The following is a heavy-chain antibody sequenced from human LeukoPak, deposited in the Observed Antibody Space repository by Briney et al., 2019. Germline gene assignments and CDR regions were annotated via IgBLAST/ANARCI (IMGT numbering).Heavy chain of an antibody. J-gene: IGHJ4*02. V-gene: IGHV3-30-3*01. CDR2: ISYDGSNK. CDR3: AKARKGTDIVVVPAAFAIDY. Sequence: GRSLRLSCAASGFTFSSYAMHWVRQAPGKGLEWVAVISYDGSNKYYADSVKGRFTISRDNSKNTLYLQMNSLRAEDTAVYYCAKARKGTDIVVVPAAFAIDYWGQGTLVTVSS. CDR1: GFTFSSYA. D-gene: IGHD2-2*01.